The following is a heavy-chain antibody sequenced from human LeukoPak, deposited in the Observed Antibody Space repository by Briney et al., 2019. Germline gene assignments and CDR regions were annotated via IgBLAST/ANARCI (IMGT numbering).Heavy chain of an antibody. CDR2: ISTSGDST. D-gene: IGHD3-16*01. V-gene: IGHV3-23*01. CDR3: AKGAGGTFDY. CDR1: GFTFSNFA. Sequence: SGGSLGLSCAASGFTFSNFAMNWVRQAPGKGLEWVSVISTSGDSTYYADSVKGRFTISRDNSKNTLYLQMNSLRAEDTAIYYCAKGAGGTFDYWGQGTLVTVSS. J-gene: IGHJ4*02.